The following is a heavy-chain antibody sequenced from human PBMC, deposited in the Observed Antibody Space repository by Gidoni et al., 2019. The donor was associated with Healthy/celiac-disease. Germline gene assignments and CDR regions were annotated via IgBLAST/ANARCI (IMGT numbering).Heavy chain of an antibody. D-gene: IGHD6-13*01. V-gene: IGHV3-30*03. Sequence: QVQLVESGGGVVQPGRSPRLSCAAPGFTFSSYGMHWVRQDPGKGLEWVAVISYDGSNKYYADSVKGRFTISRDNSKNTLYLQMNSLRAEDTAVYYCIAAAGVNWFDPWGQGTLVTVSS. J-gene: IGHJ5*02. CDR2: ISYDGSNK. CDR1: GFTFSSYG. CDR3: IAAAGVNWFDP.